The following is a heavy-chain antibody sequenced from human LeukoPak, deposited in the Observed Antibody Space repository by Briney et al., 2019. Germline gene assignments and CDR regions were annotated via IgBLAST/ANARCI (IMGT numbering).Heavy chain of an antibody. J-gene: IGHJ4*02. V-gene: IGHV1-46*01. D-gene: IGHD1-14*01. CDR2: INPSGGST. CDR1: GYTFTSYY. Sequence: GASVKVSCKASGYTFTSYYMHWVRQAPGQGLEWMGIINPSGGSTNYAQKFQGRVTMTRDTSTSTVYMELSSLRSEDTAVYYCAREDRGYYFDYWGQGTLVTVSS. CDR3: AREDRGYYFDY.